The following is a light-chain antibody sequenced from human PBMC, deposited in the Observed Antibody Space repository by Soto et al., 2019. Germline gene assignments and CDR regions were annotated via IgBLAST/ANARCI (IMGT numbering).Light chain of an antibody. V-gene: IGLV1-40*01. CDR1: SSNFGAGYD. Sequence: QSVLTPPPSVSGAPGQRVTISCTGSSSNFGAGYDVHWYQQLPGAAPKLLIYGNSNRPSGVPDRFSGSKSGTSASLAITGLQAEDEADYCCQSYDSSLSAYVFGTGTKVTVL. CDR2: GNS. J-gene: IGLJ1*01. CDR3: QSYDSSLSAYV.